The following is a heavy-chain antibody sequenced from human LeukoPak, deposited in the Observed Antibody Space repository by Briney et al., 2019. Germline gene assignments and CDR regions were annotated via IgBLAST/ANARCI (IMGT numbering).Heavy chain of an antibody. J-gene: IGHJ4*02. CDR3: AKDKGYGSGSYNYFDY. CDR1: GFTFDDYA. CDR2: ISWNSGSI. Sequence: GGSLRLSCGASGFTFDDYAMHWVRQAPGKGLERVSGISWNSGSIGYADSVKGRFTISRDNAKNSLYLQMNSLRAEDMALYYCAKDKGYGSGSYNYFDYWGQGTLVTVSS. D-gene: IGHD3-10*01. V-gene: IGHV3-9*03.